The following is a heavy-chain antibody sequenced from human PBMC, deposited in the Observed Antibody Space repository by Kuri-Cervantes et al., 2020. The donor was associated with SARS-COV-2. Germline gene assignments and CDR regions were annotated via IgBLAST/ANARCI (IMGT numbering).Heavy chain of an antibody. CDR1: GFTFSSYW. J-gene: IGHJ6*03. CDR3: ARWNYYYYMDV. V-gene: IGHV3-7*01. Sequence: GESLKISCAASGFTFSSYWMSWVRQAPGRGLEWVATIRQDGGEKYYVDSVTGRFTISRDNAKNSLHLQMNSLRAEDTAVYYCARWNYYYYMDVWGKGTTVTVSS. CDR2: IRQDGGEK.